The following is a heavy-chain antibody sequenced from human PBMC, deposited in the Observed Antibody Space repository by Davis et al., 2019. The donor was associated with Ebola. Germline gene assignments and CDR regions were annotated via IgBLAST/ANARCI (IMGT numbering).Heavy chain of an antibody. J-gene: IGHJ4*02. CDR3: AREVAVVYFDY. Sequence: GESLKISCAASGIIFRTYSMNWVRQAPGKGLEWVSSISSSSSYIYYADSVKGRFTISRDNAKNSLYLQMNSLRAEDTAVYYCAREVAVVYFDYWGQGTLVTVSS. D-gene: IGHD6-19*01. V-gene: IGHV3-21*01. CDR1: GIIFRTYS. CDR2: ISSSSSYI.